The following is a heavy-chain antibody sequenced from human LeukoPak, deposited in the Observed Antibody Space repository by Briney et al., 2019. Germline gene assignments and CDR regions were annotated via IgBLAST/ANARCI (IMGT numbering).Heavy chain of an antibody. CDR1: EFPFNTYS. CDR3: ASDRDHAFDY. Sequence: PGGSLRLSCAASEFPFNTYSMNWVPPAPGKGLEGGSYLTSSDGATDYADSVKGRFTISRDNANNSLDLQMNSLRDDDTAVYFCASDRDHAFDYWGRGTLVTVSS. V-gene: IGHV3-48*02. D-gene: IGHD1-14*01. J-gene: IGHJ4*02. CDR2: LTSSDGAT.